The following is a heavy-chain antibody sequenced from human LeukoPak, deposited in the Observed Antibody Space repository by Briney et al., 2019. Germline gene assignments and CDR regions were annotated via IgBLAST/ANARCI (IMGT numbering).Heavy chain of an antibody. CDR3: ATNAATLAAGNFFDS. D-gene: IGHD6-13*01. J-gene: IGHJ4*02. CDR1: GFTVSSNY. V-gene: IGHV3-66*01. CDR2: IYSGGST. Sequence: PGGSLRLSCAASGFTVSSNYMSWVRQAPGKGLEWVSVIYSGGSTYYADSVKGRFTISRDNAKNTLYPEVSSLRVEDTAVYYCATNAATLAAGNFFDSWGQGTLVTVSS.